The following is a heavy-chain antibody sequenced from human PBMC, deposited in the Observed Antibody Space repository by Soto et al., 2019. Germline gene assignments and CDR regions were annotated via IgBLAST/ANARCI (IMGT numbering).Heavy chain of an antibody. CDR2: IYYSGST. D-gene: IGHD3-10*01. CDR3: ARLRNYGSGSRYYYYYYGMDV. CDR1: GGSISSSSYY. J-gene: IGHJ6*02. V-gene: IGHV4-39*01. Sequence: PSETLSLTCTVSGGSISSSSYYWGWIRQPPGKGLEWIGSIYYSGSTYYNPSLKSRVTISVDTSKNQFSLKLSSVTAADTAVYHCARLRNYGSGSRYYYYYYGMDVWGQGTTVT.